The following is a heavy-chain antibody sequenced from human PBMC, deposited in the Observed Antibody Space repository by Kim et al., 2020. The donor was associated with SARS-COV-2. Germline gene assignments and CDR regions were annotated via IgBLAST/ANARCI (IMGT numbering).Heavy chain of an antibody. CDR1: GYSFTSYW. D-gene: IGHD6-6*01. J-gene: IGHJ6*02. Sequence: GESLKISCKGSGYSFTSYWISWVRQMPGKGLEWMGRIDPSDSYTNYSPSFQGHVTISADKSISTAYLQWSSLKASDTAMYYCATSEYSSSNYYGMDVWGQGTTVTVSS. CDR3: ATSEYSSSNYYGMDV. V-gene: IGHV5-10-1*01. CDR2: IDPSDSYT.